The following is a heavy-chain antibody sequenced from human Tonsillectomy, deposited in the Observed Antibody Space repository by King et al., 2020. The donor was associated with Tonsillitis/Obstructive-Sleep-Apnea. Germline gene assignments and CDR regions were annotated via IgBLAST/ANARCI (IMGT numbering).Heavy chain of an antibody. Sequence: QLQESGPGLVKPSETLSLTCTVSGGSISSYYWSWIRQPPGKGLEWIGYSYYSGSTNYNPSLKSRVTISVDTSKNQFSLKLSSVTAADTAVYYCARAWNRSSTSKGLFDYWGQGTLVTVSS. CDR2: SYYSGST. CDR3: ARAWNRSSTSKGLFDY. V-gene: IGHV4-59*01. J-gene: IGHJ4*02. CDR1: GGSISSYY. D-gene: IGHD2-2*01.